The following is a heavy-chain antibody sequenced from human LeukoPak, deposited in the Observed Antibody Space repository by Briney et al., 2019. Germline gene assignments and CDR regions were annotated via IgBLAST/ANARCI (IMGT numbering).Heavy chain of an antibody. J-gene: IGHJ6*02. D-gene: IGHD5-12*01. V-gene: IGHV1-24*01. CDR1: GYTFTSYY. CDR3: SQYSGYDFHYGMDV. CDR2: FDPEDGET. Sequence: ASVKVSCKASGYTFTSYYMHWVRQAPGQGLEWMGGFDPEDGETIYAQKFQGRVTMTEDTSTDTAYMELSSLRSEDTAVYYCSQYSGYDFHYGMDVWGQGTTVTVSS.